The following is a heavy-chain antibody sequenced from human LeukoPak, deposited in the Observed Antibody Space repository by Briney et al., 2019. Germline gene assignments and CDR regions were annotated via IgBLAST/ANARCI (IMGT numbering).Heavy chain of an antibody. V-gene: IGHV4-59*01. CDR2: IYYSGST. D-gene: IGHD2-15*01. CDR3: ARGGSYCSGGSCYLIGWFDP. CDR1: GSSISSYY. J-gene: IGHJ5*02. Sequence: SETLSPTCTVSGSSISSYYWGWIRQPPGKGRDWGGYIYYSGSTNYNPSLKSPVTISVDTSKKQFSLKLSSVPAVGTAVYYCARGGSYCSGGSCYLIGWFDPWGQGTLVTVSS.